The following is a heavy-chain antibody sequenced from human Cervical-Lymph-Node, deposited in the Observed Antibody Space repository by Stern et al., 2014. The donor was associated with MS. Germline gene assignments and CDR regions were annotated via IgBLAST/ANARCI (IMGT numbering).Heavy chain of an antibody. J-gene: IGHJ4*02. Sequence: VQLVQSGAEVKKPRASVKVSCKASGYTFTDYYVHWVRQAPGQRLQRMGWINPNSGGTNYALKFQDWVTLTSDTSISPAYMELSRLRSDDTAVYYCARGSRGVKTLVYWGQGTLVTVSS. CDR2: INPNSGGT. D-gene: IGHD3-10*01. CDR3: ARGSRGVKTLVY. CDR1: GYTFTDYY. V-gene: IGHV1-2*04.